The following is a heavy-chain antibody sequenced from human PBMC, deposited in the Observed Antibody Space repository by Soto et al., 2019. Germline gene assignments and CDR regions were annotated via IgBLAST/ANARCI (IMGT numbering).Heavy chain of an antibody. CDR3: ARASGSDYYGSGSYYINWFDP. D-gene: IGHD3-10*01. Sequence: ASVKVSCKASGYTFTGYYMHWVRQAPGQGLEWMGWINPNSGGTNYAQKFQGRVTMTRDTSISTAYMELSRLRSDDTAVYYCARASGSDYYGSGSYYINWFDPWGQGTLVTVSS. J-gene: IGHJ5*02. CDR1: GYTFTGYY. CDR2: INPNSGGT. V-gene: IGHV1-2*02.